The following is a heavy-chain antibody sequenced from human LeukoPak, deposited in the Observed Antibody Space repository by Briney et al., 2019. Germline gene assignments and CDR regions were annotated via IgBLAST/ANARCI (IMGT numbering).Heavy chain of an antibody. D-gene: IGHD1-1*01. Sequence: SETLSLTCTVSGASLSSYYWSCIRQPPGQGLEWIGYVHYSGISDYNPSLQSRVTISVDTSKSQFSLKLSSVTAADTAVYYCASQLGGTTFHWGQGTLVAVSS. CDR3: ASQLGGTTFH. CDR1: GASLSSYY. J-gene: IGHJ4*02. V-gene: IGHV4-59*03. CDR2: VHYSGIS.